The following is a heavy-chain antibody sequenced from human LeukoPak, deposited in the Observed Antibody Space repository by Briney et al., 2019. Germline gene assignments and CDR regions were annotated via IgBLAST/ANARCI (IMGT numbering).Heavy chain of an antibody. CDR3: ARRLSCWSNYWYFDL. Sequence: GGSLRLSCAASGFTFSSYSMNWVRQAPGKGLEWTSYISLSSSTIYYADSVKGRFTISRDNVKNSLYLQMNSLRAEDTAVYYCARRLSCWSNYWYFDLWGRGTLVSVSS. D-gene: IGHD6-13*01. J-gene: IGHJ2*01. CDR1: GFTFSSYS. CDR2: ISLSSSTI. V-gene: IGHV3-48*01.